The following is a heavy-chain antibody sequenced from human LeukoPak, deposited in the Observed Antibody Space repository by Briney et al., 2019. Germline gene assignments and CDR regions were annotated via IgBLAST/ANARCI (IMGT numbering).Heavy chain of an antibody. CDR2: INPSGGST. V-gene: IGHV1-46*01. Sequence: GASVKVSCKASGYTFTNYYMHWVRQAPGQGLEWMGIINPSGGSTSYTQMFQGRVTMTRDTSTSTVYMELSGLRSEDTAVYYCARADYGGNSDYYFYGLGVWGQGTTVTVSS. CDR1: GYTFTNYY. J-gene: IGHJ6*02. D-gene: IGHD4-23*01. CDR3: ARADYGGNSDYYFYGLGV.